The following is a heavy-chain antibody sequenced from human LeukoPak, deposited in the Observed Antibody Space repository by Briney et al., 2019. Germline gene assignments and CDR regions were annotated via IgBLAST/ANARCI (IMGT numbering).Heavy chain of an antibody. CDR3: ARVSYYDSSGYYLDY. CDR1: GGSISSSSYY. D-gene: IGHD3-22*01. Sequence: TSETLSLTCTVSGGSISSSSYYWGWIRQPPGKGLEWIGSIYYSGSTYYNPSLKSRVTISVDTSKNQFSLKLSSVTAADTAVYYCARVSYYDSSGYYLDYWGQGTLVTVSS. CDR2: IYYSGST. V-gene: IGHV4-39*07. J-gene: IGHJ4*02.